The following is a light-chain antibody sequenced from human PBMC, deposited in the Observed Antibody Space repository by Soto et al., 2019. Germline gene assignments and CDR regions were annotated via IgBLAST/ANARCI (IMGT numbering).Light chain of an antibody. Sequence: QSVLTQPASVSGSPGQSITISCTGTSSDVGGYNYVSWYQQHPGKAPKLMIYDVSNRPSGVSNRVSGSKSGNTASLTISGLQAEDEADYYCSSYTSSSPPVVFGGGTQLTVL. CDR3: SSYTSSSPPVV. CDR2: DVS. CDR1: SSDVGGYNY. J-gene: IGLJ2*01. V-gene: IGLV2-14*01.